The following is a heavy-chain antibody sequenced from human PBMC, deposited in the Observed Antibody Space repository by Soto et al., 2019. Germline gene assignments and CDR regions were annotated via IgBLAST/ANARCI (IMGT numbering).Heavy chain of an antibody. CDR1: GFTFSSYS. V-gene: IGHV3-21*04. CDR3: AKGGNRHYDFWSDY. Sequence: GGSLRLSCAASGFTFSSYSMNWVRQAPEKGLEWVSSISSSSSYIYYADPVKGRFTVSRDNARNSLYLQMNSLRPEDTALYYCAKGGNRHYDFWSDYWGQGTLVTVSS. CDR2: ISSSSSYI. D-gene: IGHD3-3*01. J-gene: IGHJ4*02.